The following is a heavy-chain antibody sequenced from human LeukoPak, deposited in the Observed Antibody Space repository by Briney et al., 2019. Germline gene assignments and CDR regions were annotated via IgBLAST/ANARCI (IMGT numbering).Heavy chain of an antibody. CDR1: GGSFSGYY. Sequence: SETLSLTCAVYGGSFSGYYWSWIRQPPGKGLEWIGDINHSGSTNYNPSLKSRVTISVDTSKNQFSLKLSSVTAADTAVYYCARGRRENYDFWSGYSGWFDPWGQGTLVTVSS. CDR2: INHSGST. D-gene: IGHD3-3*01. CDR3: ARGRRENYDFWSGYSGWFDP. V-gene: IGHV4-34*01. J-gene: IGHJ5*02.